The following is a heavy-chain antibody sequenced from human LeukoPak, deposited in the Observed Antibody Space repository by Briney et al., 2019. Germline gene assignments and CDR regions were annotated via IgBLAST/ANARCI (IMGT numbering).Heavy chain of an antibody. D-gene: IGHD3-3*01. Sequence: GGSLRLSCAASGFTFSSYAMSWVRQAPGRGLEWVSAISGSGGSTYYADSVKGRLAISRDNSRNTLYLQINSLRAEDTAVYYCAKGPKYDFWSGTRDYYFDYWGQGTLVTAPS. V-gene: IGHV3-23*01. J-gene: IGHJ4*02. CDR3: AKGPKYDFWSGTRDYYFDY. CDR2: ISGSGGST. CDR1: GFTFSSYA.